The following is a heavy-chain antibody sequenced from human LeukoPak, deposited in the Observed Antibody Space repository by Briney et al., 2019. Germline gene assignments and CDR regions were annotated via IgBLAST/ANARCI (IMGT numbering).Heavy chain of an antibody. CDR2: IIPIFATA. J-gene: IGHJ4*02. Sequence: ASVKVSCTASGGTFSSYAISWVRRAPGQGLEWMGGIIPIFATANYAQKFQGRVTITADESTSTAYMELSSLRSEDTAVYYCARGPITTRSHFDYWGQGTLVTVSS. D-gene: IGHD3-22*01. CDR1: GGTFSSYA. V-gene: IGHV1-69*13. CDR3: ARGPITTRSHFDY.